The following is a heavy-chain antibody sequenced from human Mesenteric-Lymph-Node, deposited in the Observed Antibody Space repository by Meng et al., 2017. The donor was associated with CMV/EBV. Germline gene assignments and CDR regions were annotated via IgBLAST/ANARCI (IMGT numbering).Heavy chain of an antibody. CDR2: IIFGTS. J-gene: IGHJ5*02. D-gene: IGHD6-19*01. CDR3: ATGDSSGWYQFSWFDP. CDR1: GYTFTGYY. Sequence: SVKVSCKASGYTFTGYYMHWVRQAPGQGLEWMGGIIFGTSKYAQKFQGRVTITTDESMSTAYMELSSLRSEDTAVYYCATGDSSGWYQFSWFDPWGQGTLVTVSS. V-gene: IGHV1-69*05.